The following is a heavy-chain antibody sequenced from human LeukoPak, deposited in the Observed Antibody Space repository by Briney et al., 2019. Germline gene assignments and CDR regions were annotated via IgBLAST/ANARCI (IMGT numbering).Heavy chain of an antibody. CDR1: GYSISSSYY. J-gene: IGHJ5*02. D-gene: IGHD3-10*01. CDR2: IYYSGST. V-gene: IGHV4-61*01. Sequence: SETLSLTCTVSGYSISSSYYWSWIRQPPGKGLEWIGYIYYSGSTNYNPSLKSRVTISVDTSKNQFSLKLSSVTAADTAVYYCARDFITMVRGPPARWSDPWGQGTLVTVSS. CDR3: ARDFITMVRGPPARWSDP.